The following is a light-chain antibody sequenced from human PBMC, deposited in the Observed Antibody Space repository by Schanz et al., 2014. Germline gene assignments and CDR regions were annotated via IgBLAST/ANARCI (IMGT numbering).Light chain of an antibody. CDR1: QSVLYSSNNKNY. Sequence: DFVMTQSPDSLTVSLGERATINCKSSQSVLYSSNNKNYLAWYQQKPGQPPKLLIYWASTRESGVPDRFSGSGSGTDFTLTIYSLQAEDVAVYYCQQYSNWPSWTFGQGTKVEIK. J-gene: IGKJ1*01. V-gene: IGKV4-1*01. CDR2: WAS. CDR3: QQYSNWPSWT.